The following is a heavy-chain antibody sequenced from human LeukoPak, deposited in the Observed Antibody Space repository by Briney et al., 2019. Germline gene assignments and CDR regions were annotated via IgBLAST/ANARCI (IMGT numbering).Heavy chain of an antibody. CDR2: IRSKAYGETA. CDR1: GVTFSSSA. Sequence: GGSLRLSCAVSGVTFSSSAMNWVRQAPGKGLEWVGFIRSKAYGETADYAASVKGRFTISRDDSKAIAYLQMNSLKTEDTAVYHCTRDRGAYNLYDYWGQGTLVTVSS. V-gene: IGHV3-49*04. CDR3: TRDRGAYNLYDY. D-gene: IGHD1-1*01. J-gene: IGHJ4*02.